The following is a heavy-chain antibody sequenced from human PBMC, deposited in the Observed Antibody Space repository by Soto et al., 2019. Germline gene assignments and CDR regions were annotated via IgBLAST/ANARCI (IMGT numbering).Heavy chain of an antibody. CDR2: IYYSGST. Sequence: SETLSLTCTVSGGSISSYYWSWIRQPPGKGLEWIGYIYYSGSTNYNPSLKSRVTISVDTSKNQFSLKLSSVTAADTAVYYCARGPAGDRSYCYDYWGQGTLVTVSS. V-gene: IGHV4-59*01. D-gene: IGHD3-22*01. J-gene: IGHJ4*02. CDR3: ARGPAGDRSYCYDY. CDR1: GGSISSYY.